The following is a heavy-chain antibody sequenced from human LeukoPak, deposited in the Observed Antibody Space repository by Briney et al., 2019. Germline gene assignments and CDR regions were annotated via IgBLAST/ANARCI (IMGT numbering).Heavy chain of an antibody. CDR1: GFTFDDYG. V-gene: IGHV3-20*04. Sequence: GGSLRLSCAASGFTFDDYGMSWVRQAPGKGLEWVAGINWNGGSTGYADSVKGRFTISRDNAKNSLYLQMNSLRPEDTALYYCAKDIYSGSPLYIGSDFWGQGTLVTVSS. J-gene: IGHJ4*02. CDR3: AKDIYSGSPLYIGSDF. D-gene: IGHD1-26*01. CDR2: INWNGGST.